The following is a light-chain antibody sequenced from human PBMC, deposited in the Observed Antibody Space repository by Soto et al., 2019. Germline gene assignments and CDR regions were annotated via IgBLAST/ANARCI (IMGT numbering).Light chain of an antibody. CDR1: QNIDNF. CDR2: AAS. CDR3: QQTYSAPRT. J-gene: IGKJ1*01. V-gene: IGKV1-39*01. Sequence: DIQMTQSPSSLSASAGARVTITCRASQNIDNFLNWFQQTPGKAPKHQIFAASRVQGVFPSRFSGTGSGTDFTLTILSLQPEEFAVYYCQQTYSAPRTFGQGTSVEI.